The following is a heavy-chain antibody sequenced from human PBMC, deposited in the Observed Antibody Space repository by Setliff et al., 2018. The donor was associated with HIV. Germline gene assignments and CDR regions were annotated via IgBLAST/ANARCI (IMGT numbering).Heavy chain of an antibody. J-gene: IGHJ6*03. CDR3: ASMYSNYGRYYYYYMDV. CDR1: GGSIRNGGHC. Sequence: SETLSLTCTVSGGSIRNGGHCWSWIRQHPGKGLEWIGYIYYSGSTYYNPSLKSRVTMSVDTSKNQFSLKLSSVTAADTAVYYCASMYSNYGRYYYYYMDVWGKGATVTVSS. D-gene: IGHD4-4*01. V-gene: IGHV4-31*03. CDR2: IYYSGST.